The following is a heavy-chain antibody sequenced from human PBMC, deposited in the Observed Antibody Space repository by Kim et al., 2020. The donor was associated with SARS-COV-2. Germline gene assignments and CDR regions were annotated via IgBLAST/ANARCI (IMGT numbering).Heavy chain of an antibody. D-gene: IGHD6-6*01. CDR3: ARDQQLAQRDAFDI. Sequence: AQKCQGRVTMTRDTSISTAYMGLSRLRSDDTAVYYCARDQQLAQRDAFDIWGQGTMVTVSS. J-gene: IGHJ3*02. V-gene: IGHV1-2*02.